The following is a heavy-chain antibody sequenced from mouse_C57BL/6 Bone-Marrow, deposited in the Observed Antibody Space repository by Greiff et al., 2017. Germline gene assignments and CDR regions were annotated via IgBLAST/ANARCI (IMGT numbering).Heavy chain of an antibody. CDR1: GFTFSDYG. D-gene: IGHD1-1*01. V-gene: IGHV5-17*01. CDR2: ISSGSSTI. CDR3: ARPSKYYYGSRTAWFAY. Sequence: EVMLVESGGGLVKPGGSLKLSCAASGFTFSDYGMHWVRQAPEKGLEWVAYISSGSSTIYYADTVKGRFTISRDNAKNTLFLQMTSLRSEDTAMYYCARPSKYYYGSRTAWFAYWGQGTLVTVSA. J-gene: IGHJ3*01.